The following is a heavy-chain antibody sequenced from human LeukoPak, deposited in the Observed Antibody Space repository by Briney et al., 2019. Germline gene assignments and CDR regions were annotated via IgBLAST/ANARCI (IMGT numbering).Heavy chain of an antibody. CDR2: VSASGNIL. D-gene: IGHD4/OR15-4a*01. V-gene: IGHV3-11*01. J-gene: IGHJ4*02. CDR1: GFRFDDYY. CDR3: TRHMVLSPCDF. Sequence: GGSLRLSCAASGFRFDDYYFSWVRQAPGKGLEWIPFVSASGNILDHADSVKGRFTISRDNAKNSVYLQMNNVQAEDTAVYHCTRHMVLSPCDFWGPGTLVTVSS.